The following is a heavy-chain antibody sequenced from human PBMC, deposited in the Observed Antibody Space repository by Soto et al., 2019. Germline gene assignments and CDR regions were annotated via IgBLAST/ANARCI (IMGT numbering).Heavy chain of an antibody. Sequence: GGSLRLSCAASGLTFYSYAMTWVRQAPGKGLVWVSRIKTDGSITQYADFVKGRFTISRDNAKNTLYLQMSSLTVEDTAVYYCSTLVVPGDPLTYWGLGTLVTVSS. CDR1: GLTFYSYA. CDR2: IKTDGSIT. J-gene: IGHJ1*01. V-gene: IGHV3-74*01. CDR3: STLVVPGDPLTY. D-gene: IGHD2-2*01.